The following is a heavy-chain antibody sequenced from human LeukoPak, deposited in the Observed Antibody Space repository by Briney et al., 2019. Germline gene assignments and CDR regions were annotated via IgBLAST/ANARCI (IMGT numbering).Heavy chain of an antibody. CDR1: GFTFSSYA. J-gene: IGHJ6*02. CDR3: ARDVLVGLTGSTLGKNYYYYYGMDV. Sequence: PGRSLRLSCEASGFTFSSYAMHWVRQAPGKGLEWVAVISYDGSNKYYADSVKGRFTISRDNSKNTLYLQMNSLRAEDTAVYYCARDVLVGLTGSTLGKNYYYYYGMDVWGQGTTVTDSS. CDR2: ISYDGSNK. D-gene: IGHD1-7*01. V-gene: IGHV3-30-3*01.